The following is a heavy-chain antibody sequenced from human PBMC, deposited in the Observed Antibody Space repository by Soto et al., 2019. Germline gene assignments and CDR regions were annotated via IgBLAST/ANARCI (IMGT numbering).Heavy chain of an antibody. CDR1: GYTFTNYA. D-gene: IGHD3-3*01. V-gene: IGHV1-3*04. J-gene: IGHJ4*02. CDR2: INTGNGNT. CDR3: VGGNRFLEWLLYGRDRYSFDS. Sequence: ASVKVSCKASGYTFTNYAIQWVRQAPGQRLQWMGWINTGNGNTKYSQKFQDRVTFTRDTSASTAYTAYMELSSLRSEDTAVYYCVGGNRFLEWLLYGRDRYSFDSWGQGTLVTVYS.